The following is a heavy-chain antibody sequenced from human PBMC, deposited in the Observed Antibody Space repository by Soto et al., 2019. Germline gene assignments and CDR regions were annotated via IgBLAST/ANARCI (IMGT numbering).Heavy chain of an antibody. CDR1: GGSSSSGGYY. CDR2: IYYSGRT. Sequence: SETLSLTCTVSGGSSSSGGYYWTWIRQHPGKGLEWIGCIYYSGRTYYNPSLKSRLTISVDTSKRQFSLKLSSVTAADTAIYYCARTKDYSSSSDYWGQGALVTVSS. J-gene: IGHJ4*02. V-gene: IGHV4-31*03. D-gene: IGHD6-6*01. CDR3: ARTKDYSSSSDY.